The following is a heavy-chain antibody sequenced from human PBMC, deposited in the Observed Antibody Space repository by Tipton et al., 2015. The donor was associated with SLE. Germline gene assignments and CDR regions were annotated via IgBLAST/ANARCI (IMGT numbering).Heavy chain of an antibody. CDR1: GFTFSSYA. Sequence: SLRLSCAASGFTFSSYAMSWVRQAPGKGLEWVSVIYSGGSTYYADSVKGRFTISRDNSKNTLYLQMNSLRAEDTAVYYCARDRVTTVNYFDYWGQGTLVTVSS. J-gene: IGHJ4*02. V-gene: IGHV3-23*03. D-gene: IGHD4-17*01. CDR2: IYSGGST. CDR3: ARDRVTTVNYFDY.